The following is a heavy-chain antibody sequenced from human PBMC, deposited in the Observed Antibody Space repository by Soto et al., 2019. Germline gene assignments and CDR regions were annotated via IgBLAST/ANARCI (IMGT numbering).Heavy chain of an antibody. CDR1: GYNFISFW. CDR3: ARQAYYGSGTYYSDS. J-gene: IGHJ4*02. D-gene: IGHD3-10*01. CDR2: IYPGDSDT. V-gene: IGHV5-51*01. Sequence: GESLKLSCETSGYNFISFWIAWVRQMPGKGLEWMGLIYPGDSDTTYSPAFQGQVTISVDRSTKTAYLQWSSLKASDTAMYYCARQAYYGSGTYYSDSWGQGTLVTVSS.